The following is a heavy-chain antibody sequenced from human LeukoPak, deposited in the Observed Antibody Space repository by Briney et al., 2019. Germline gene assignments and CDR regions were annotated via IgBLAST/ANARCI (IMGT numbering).Heavy chain of an antibody. V-gene: IGHV3-21*01. D-gene: IGHD3-22*01. CDR3: ARGGAYYYDSSGYHY. Sequence: GSLRLFWAGSGFTFSSYCMNWVRQASGEGLEWGLSISSSSSYIYYADSVKGRFTISRDNAKNSLYLQMNSLRAEDTAVYYCARGGAYYYDSSGYHYWGQGTLVTVSS. CDR1: GFTFSSYC. J-gene: IGHJ4*02. CDR2: ISSSSSYI.